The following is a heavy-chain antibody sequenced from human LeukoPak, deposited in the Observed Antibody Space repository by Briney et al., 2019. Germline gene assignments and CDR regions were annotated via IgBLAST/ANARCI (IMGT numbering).Heavy chain of an antibody. J-gene: IGHJ4*02. CDR1: GGSISSYY. D-gene: IGHD3-22*01. CDR2: VYSGGST. CDR3: ARGLRGSGDSS. Sequence: PSETLSLTCTVSGGSISSYYWSWIRQPAGKGLEWIGRVYSGGSTNYSPSLKSRVTMSVDTSKNQFSLNLTSVTAADTAVYYCARGLRGSGDSSWGQGTLVTVSS. V-gene: IGHV4-4*07.